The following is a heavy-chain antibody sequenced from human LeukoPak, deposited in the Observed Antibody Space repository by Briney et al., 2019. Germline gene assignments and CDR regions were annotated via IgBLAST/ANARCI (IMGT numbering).Heavy chain of an antibody. V-gene: IGHV3-66*01. D-gene: IGHD5-12*01. CDR2: IYSGGST. CDR1: GFTFRDYH. J-gene: IGHJ4*02. Sequence: PGGSLRLSCAASGFTFRDYHMSWVRQAPGKGLEWVSVIYSGGSTYYADSVKGRFTISRDKSKSTLYLQMNSLRAEDTAVYYCAKGAYDYIEIAYFDYWGQGSLVTVSS. CDR3: AKGAYDYIEIAYFDY.